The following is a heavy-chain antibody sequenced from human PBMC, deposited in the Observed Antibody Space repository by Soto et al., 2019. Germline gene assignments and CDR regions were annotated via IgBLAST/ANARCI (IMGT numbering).Heavy chain of an antibody. D-gene: IGHD2-21*02. CDR3: ARGDRGAFDL. V-gene: IGHV3-74*01. CDR1: GFTFSHYW. CDR2: IHSDGSST. Sequence: EVQLVESEGGLVQPGGSLRLSCAASGFTFSHYWMHWVRQAPGQGLVWVSRIHSDGSSTTYADSVKGRFTISRDNAKNTLYLHMNSLRAEDTAVYYCARGDRGAFDLWGQGTMVTVAS. J-gene: IGHJ3*01.